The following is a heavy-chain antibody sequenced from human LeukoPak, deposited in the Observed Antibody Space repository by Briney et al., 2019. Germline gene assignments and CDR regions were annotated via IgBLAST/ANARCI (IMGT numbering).Heavy chain of an antibody. J-gene: IGHJ5*02. V-gene: IGHV4-4*07. D-gene: IGHD3-22*01. CDR3: ARDPAYDSSGYYDWFDP. CDR1: GGSISSYY. CDR2: IYTSGST. Sequence: PSETLSLTCTVSGGSISSYYWSWIRQPAGKGLEWIGRIYTSGSTNYNPSLKSRVTMSVDTSKNQFSLKPSSVTAADTAVYYCARDPAYDSSGYYDWFDPWGQGTLVTVSS.